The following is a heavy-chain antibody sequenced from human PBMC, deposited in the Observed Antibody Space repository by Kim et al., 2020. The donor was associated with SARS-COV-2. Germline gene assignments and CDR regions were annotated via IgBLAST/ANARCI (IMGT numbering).Heavy chain of an antibody. D-gene: IGHD6-13*01. J-gene: IGHJ6*01. Sequence: GGSLRLSCAVSGFTFSDFWMSWVRQAPGKGLEWVANIKQDGSETHYGDSVKGRFTISRDNAKNSLFLQMKSLRGEDTAVYYCARDSSRSSWATYYYGMDVWGLVTAVTVSS. CDR1: GFTFSDFW. V-gene: IGHV3-7*03. CDR2: IKQDGSET. CDR3: ARDSSRSSWATYYYGMDV.